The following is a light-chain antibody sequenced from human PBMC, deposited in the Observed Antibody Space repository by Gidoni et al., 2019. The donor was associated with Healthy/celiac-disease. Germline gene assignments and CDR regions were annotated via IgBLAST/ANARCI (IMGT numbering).Light chain of an antibody. J-gene: IGLJ2*01. Sequence: QSALTQPASVSGPPGQSITISCPGTSSDVGGYNYVSWYQQHPGKAPKLMIYEFSNRPSGVSNRFSGSKSGNTASLTISGLQAEDEADYYCSSYTSSSTLEVVFGGGTKLTVL. CDR1: SSDVGGYNY. V-gene: IGLV2-14*01. CDR2: EFS. CDR3: SSYTSSSTLEVV.